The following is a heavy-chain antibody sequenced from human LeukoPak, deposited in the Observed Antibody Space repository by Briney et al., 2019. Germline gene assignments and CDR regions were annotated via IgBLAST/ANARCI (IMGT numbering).Heavy chain of an antibody. CDR3: ARDPVRITMMIVVLGWYFFL. CDR1: GFTFSSYA. J-gene: IGHJ2*01. D-gene: IGHD3-22*01. CDR2: ISYDGSNK. Sequence: GGSLRLSCAASGFTFSSYAMHWVRQAPGKGLEWVAVISYDGSNKYYADSVTGRFTISRDNSKNTLYLQMNSRSAEDTAVCYCARDPVRITMMIVVLGWYFFLRGRGDLVTVSS. V-gene: IGHV3-30-3*01.